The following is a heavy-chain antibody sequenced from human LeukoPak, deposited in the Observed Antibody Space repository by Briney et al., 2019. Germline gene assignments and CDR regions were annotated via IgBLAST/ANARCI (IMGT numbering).Heavy chain of an antibody. CDR1: GGSISSGSYY. CDR3: ARVGCSGGSCYSFGY. D-gene: IGHD2-15*01. CDR2: IYTSGST. V-gene: IGHV4-61*02. Sequence: TSETLSLTCTVSGGSISSGSYYWSWIRQPAGKGLEWIGRIYTSGSTNYNPSLKSRVTISVDTSKNQFSLKLSSVTAADTAVHYCARVGCSGGSCYSFGYWGQGTLVTVSS. J-gene: IGHJ4*02.